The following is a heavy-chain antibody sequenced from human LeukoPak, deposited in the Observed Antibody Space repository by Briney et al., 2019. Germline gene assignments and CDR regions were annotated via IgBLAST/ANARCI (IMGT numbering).Heavy chain of an antibody. CDR3: ARDLELGY. V-gene: IGHV4-59*01. D-gene: IGHD2/OR15-2a*01. J-gene: IGHJ4*02. Sequence: SETLSLTCTVSGGSISIYYWSWIRQPPGKGLEWIGYINYSGSTNYNPSLKSRVTISVDTSKNQFSLKLTSVTAADTALYYCARDLELGYWGQGTLVTASS. CDR2: INYSGST. CDR1: GGSISIYY.